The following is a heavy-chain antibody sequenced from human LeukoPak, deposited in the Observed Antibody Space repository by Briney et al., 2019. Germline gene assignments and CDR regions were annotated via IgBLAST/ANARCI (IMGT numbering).Heavy chain of an antibody. J-gene: IGHJ6*02. D-gene: IGHD3-10*01. CDR2: IKSKTDGGTT. Sequence: GGSLRLSCAASGFTFSNAWMSWVRQALGKGLEWVGRIKSKTDGGTTDYAAPVKGRFTISRDDSKNTLYLQMNSLKTEDTAVYYCTTETMVRGVNNPTYYYYGMDVWGQGTTVTVSS. V-gene: IGHV3-15*01. CDR3: TTETMVRGVNNPTYYYYGMDV. CDR1: GFTFSNAW.